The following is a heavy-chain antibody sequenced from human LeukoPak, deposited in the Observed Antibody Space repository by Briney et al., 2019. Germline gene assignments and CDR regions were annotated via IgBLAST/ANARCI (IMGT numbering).Heavy chain of an antibody. V-gene: IGHV4-39*01. CDR1: GGSISSSSYY. J-gene: IGHJ4*02. Sequence: PSETLSLTCTVSGGSISSSSYYWGWIRQPPGKGLEWIGSIYYSGSTYYNPSLKSRVTISVDTPKNQFSLKLSSVTAADTAVYYCARQDDYTLDYWGQGTLVTVSS. D-gene: IGHD2-2*02. CDR3: ARQDDYTLDY. CDR2: IYYSGST.